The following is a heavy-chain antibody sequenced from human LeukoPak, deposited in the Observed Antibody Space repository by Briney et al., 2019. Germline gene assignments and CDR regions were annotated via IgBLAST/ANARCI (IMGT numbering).Heavy chain of an antibody. CDR2: INPTGSST. D-gene: IGHD4-17*01. J-gene: IGHJ4*02. CDR3: ARDYGDYGDDDY. Sequence: ASVKVSCKASGYSFTSHYMHWVRQAPGQGLEWLGLINPTGSSTLYAQKFQGRVTMTRDMSTTTDYMELSSLRSDDTAVYYCARDYGDYGDDDYWGQGTLVTVSS. V-gene: IGHV1-46*01. CDR1: GYSFTSHY.